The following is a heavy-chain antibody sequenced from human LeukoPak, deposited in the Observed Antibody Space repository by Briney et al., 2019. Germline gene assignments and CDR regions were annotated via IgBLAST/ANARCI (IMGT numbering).Heavy chain of an antibody. CDR2: ISSSSSYT. CDR3: AREGGYDYSYYYGMDV. Sequence: GGSLRLSCAASGFTFSDYYMRWIRQAPGKALEWVSYISSSSSYTNYADSVKGRFTISRDNAKNSLYLQMNSLRAEDTAVYYCAREGGYDYSYYYGMDVWGQGTLVTVSS. CDR1: GFTFSDYY. J-gene: IGHJ6*02. V-gene: IGHV3-11*05. D-gene: IGHD5-12*01.